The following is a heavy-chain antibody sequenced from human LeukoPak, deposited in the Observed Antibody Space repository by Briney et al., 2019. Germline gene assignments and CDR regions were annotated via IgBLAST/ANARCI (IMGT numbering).Heavy chain of an antibody. CDR2: INHSGST. CDR1: GGSVRSGSYY. J-gene: IGHJ4*02. V-gene: IGHV4-34*01. D-gene: IGHD3-22*01. CDR3: ARSLNYDRLFDY. Sequence: PSETLSLTCTVSGGSVRSGSYYWSWIRQPPGKGLEWIGEINHSGSTNYNPSLKSRVTISVDTSKNQFSLKLSSVTAADTAVYYCARSLNYDRLFDYWGQGTLVTVSS.